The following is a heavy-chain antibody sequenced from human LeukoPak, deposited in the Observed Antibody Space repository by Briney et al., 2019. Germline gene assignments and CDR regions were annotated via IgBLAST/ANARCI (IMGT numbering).Heavy chain of an antibody. CDR3: ARSEGVGATCDI. V-gene: IGHV4-39*01. Sequence: SETLSLTCTVSGGSISSSSYYWGWIRQPPGKGLEWIGSIYYSGSTYYNPSLKSRVTISVDTSKNQFSLKLSSVTAADTAVYYCARSEGVGATCDIWGQGTMVTVSS. J-gene: IGHJ3*02. CDR1: GGSISSSSYY. CDR2: IYYSGST. D-gene: IGHD1-26*01.